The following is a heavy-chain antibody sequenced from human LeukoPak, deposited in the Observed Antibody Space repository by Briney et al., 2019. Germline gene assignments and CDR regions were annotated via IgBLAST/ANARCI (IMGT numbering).Heavy chain of an antibody. J-gene: IGHJ6*03. V-gene: IGHV3-23*01. D-gene: IGHD6-6*01. Sequence: GGSLRLSCAASGFTFSTYAMHWVRQAPGKGLEWVSGISGSGGSTYYADSVKGRFTISRDNSKNTLYLQMNSLRAEDTAVYYCAKEGVYSSSFYYYYYMDVWGKGTTVTVSS. CDR2: ISGSGGST. CDR3: AKEGVYSSSFYYYYYMDV. CDR1: GFTFSTYA.